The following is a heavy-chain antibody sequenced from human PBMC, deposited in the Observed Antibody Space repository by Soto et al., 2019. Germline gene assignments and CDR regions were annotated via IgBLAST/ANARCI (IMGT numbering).Heavy chain of an antibody. Sequence: GGSLRLSCAASGFTFSSYAMSWVRQAPGKGLEWVSAISGSGGSTYYADSVKGRFTISRDNSKNTLYLQMNSLRAEDTAVYYCARDLRETIFGVVINYYYYMDVWGKGTTVTVSS. D-gene: IGHD3-3*01. CDR1: GFTFSSYA. J-gene: IGHJ6*03. V-gene: IGHV3-23*01. CDR2: ISGSGGST. CDR3: ARDLRETIFGVVINYYYYMDV.